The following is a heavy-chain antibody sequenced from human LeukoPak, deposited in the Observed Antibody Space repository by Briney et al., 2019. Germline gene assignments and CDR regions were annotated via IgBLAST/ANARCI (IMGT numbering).Heavy chain of an antibody. CDR1: RFTFSNYG. J-gene: IGHJ4*02. D-gene: IGHD5-18*01. Sequence: PGGSLRLSCAASRFTFSNYGMHWVRQAPGKGLEWGALIWYDGSNKYYADSVKGRFTISRDNSKNTLYLQMNSLRAEDTAVYYCARDPGRGYTYGYGFDYWGQGTLVTVSS. CDR3: ARDPGRGYTYGYGFDY. CDR2: IWYDGSNK. V-gene: IGHV3-33*01.